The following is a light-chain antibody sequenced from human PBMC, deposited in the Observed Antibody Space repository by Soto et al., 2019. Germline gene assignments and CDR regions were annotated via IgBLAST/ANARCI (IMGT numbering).Light chain of an antibody. J-gene: IGKJ5*01. CDR2: AAS. Sequence: DIQMTQSPSSVSASVGDRVTITCRASQGISNWLAWYQQKPGKAPKLLIYAASSLQSGVPSRFSGNGSGKDFTLTISCLQPEDFATYSRPQGNSFQVTFGQGTRLEI. CDR3: PQGNSFQVT. CDR1: QGISNW. V-gene: IGKV1-12*01.